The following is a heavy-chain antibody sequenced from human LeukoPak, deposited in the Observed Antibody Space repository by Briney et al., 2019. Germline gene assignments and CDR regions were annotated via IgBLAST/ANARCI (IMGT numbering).Heavy chain of an antibody. CDR3: AREVIQLWESNWFDP. CDR2: IKQDGSEK. CDR1: GFTFSSYW. V-gene: IGHV3-7*01. J-gene: IGHJ5*02. Sequence: PGGSLRLSCAASGFTFSSYWMSWVRQAPGKGLEWVATIKQDGSEKYYVDAVKGRFTHARDNAKNSLYLQMNSLRAEDTAVYYCAREVIQLWESNWFDPWGQGTLVTVSS. D-gene: IGHD5-18*01.